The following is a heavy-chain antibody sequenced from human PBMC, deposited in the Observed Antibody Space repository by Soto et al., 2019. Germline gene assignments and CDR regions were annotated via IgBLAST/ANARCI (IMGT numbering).Heavy chain of an antibody. CDR3: ARPLGGSGSSNWFDP. CDR2: ICYSGST. D-gene: IGHD3-10*01. V-gene: IGHV4-39*01. Sequence: QLQLQESGPGLVKPSETLSLTCTVSGGPISSSSYYWGWIRQPPGKGLEWIGSICYSGSTYYNPSLKSRVTISVDTSKNQFSLKLSSVTAADTAVYYCARPLGGSGSSNWFDPWGQGTLVTVSS. J-gene: IGHJ5*02. CDR1: GGPISSSSYY.